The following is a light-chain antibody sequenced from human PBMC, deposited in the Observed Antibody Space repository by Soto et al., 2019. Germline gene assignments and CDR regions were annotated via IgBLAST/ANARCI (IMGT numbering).Light chain of an antibody. J-gene: IGKJ4*01. CDR3: QQRSDWPT. Sequence: EIVLTQSPATLSLSPGERATLSCRASQSVSSYLAWYQQRGGQAPRLLIYDASNRATGIPARFSGSGSGTDFTLTISSLEPEDFAVYYCQQRSDWPTFGGGTKVDIK. CDR2: DAS. CDR1: QSVSSY. V-gene: IGKV3-11*01.